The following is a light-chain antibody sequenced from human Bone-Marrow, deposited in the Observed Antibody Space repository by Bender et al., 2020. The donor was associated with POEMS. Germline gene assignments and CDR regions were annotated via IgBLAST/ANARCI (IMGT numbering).Light chain of an antibody. CDR2: LNNDGSH. CDR3: QTWGTGSQM. Sequence: QLVLTQSPSASASLGASVKLTCTLSSGHTNYAIAWHQLQPEKGPRFLMKLNNDGSHTKGDGIPDRFSGSSSGADRYLTISSLQSDDEADYYCQTWGTGSQMFGGGTKLTVL. V-gene: IGLV4-69*01. J-gene: IGLJ3*02. CDR1: SGHTNYA.